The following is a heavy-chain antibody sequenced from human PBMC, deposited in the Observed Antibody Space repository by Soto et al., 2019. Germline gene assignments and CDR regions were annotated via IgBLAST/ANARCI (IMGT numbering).Heavy chain of an antibody. CDR1: GFTFSSYA. J-gene: IGHJ4*02. CDR3: ARDGTGYYFDY. CDR2: ISSNGGST. Sequence: EVQLVESGGGLVQPGGSLRLSCAASGFTFSSYAMHWVGQAPGKGLEYVSAISSNGGSTYYANSVKGRFTISRDNSKNTLYLQMGTLRAEDMAVYYCARDGTGYYFDYWGQGTLVTVSS. V-gene: IGHV3-64*01. D-gene: IGHD1-1*01.